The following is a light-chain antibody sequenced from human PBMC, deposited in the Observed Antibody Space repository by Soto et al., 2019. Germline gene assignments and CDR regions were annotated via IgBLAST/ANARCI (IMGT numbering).Light chain of an antibody. J-gene: IGKJ1*01. Sequence: IVLTQSPGTLSLSPGEIAALSCRASQSVNNDYLAWYHQKPGRAPRLVIYGASKRATGIPDRFSRSGSGTVFTLTISILEPEDFAVYYCQQYGSSPWTFGQGTNVEIK. CDR1: QSVNNDY. V-gene: IGKV3-20*01. CDR3: QQYGSSPWT. CDR2: GAS.